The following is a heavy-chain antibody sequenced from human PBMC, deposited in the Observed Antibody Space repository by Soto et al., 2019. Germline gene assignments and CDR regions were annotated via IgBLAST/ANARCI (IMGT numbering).Heavy chain of an antibody. Sequence: EVQMLESGGGLVEPVGSLRLSCAASGFTFISYAMSWVRQAPGKGLEWVSAISGSGGTTYYADSVKGRLTISRDNSKTTLELQMNRMRAEDTAVYYGASSTSGWYRFDYWGQGTLVTVSS. J-gene: IGHJ4*02. CDR3: ASSTSGWYRFDY. D-gene: IGHD6-19*01. CDR2: ISGSGGTT. V-gene: IGHV3-23*01. CDR1: GFTFISYA.